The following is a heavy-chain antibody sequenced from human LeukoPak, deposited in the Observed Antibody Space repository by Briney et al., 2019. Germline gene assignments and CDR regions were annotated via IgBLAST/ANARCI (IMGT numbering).Heavy chain of an antibody. D-gene: IGHD3/OR15-3a*01. CDR3: ARHVPNTAGLLEY. CDR2: IYYSGST. V-gene: IGHV4-59*08. CDR1: GGSISSYY. J-gene: IGHJ4*02. Sequence: PSETLSLTCTVSGGSISSYYWSWIRQPPGKGLEWIGYIYYSGSTNYNPSLKSRVTIAVDTSKNQFSLKLSSVTAADTAVYYCARHVPNTAGLLEYWGQGTLVTVSS.